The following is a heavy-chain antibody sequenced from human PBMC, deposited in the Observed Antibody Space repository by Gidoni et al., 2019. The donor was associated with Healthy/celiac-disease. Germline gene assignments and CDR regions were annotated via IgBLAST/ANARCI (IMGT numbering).Heavy chain of an antibody. J-gene: IGHJ4*02. D-gene: IGHD3-9*01. CDR1: GFTFSSYE. Sequence: EVQLVESGGGLVQPGGSLRLSCAASGFTFSSYEMNWVRQAPGKGLEWVSYISSSGSTIYYADSVKGRFTISRDNAKNSLYLQMNSLRAEDTAVYYCASRLRYFDWLLNFDYWGQGTLVTVSS. CDR3: ASRLRYFDWLLNFDY. CDR2: ISSSGSTI. V-gene: IGHV3-48*03.